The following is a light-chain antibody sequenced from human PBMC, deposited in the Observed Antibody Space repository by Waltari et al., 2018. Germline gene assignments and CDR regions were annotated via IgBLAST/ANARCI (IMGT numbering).Light chain of an antibody. CDR1: QTICIW. J-gene: IGKJ2*01. CDR2: RTS. Sequence: DIQMTQSHSTLSASVGDRVPITCRPSQTICIWLAWYQQKPGTAPKLLIYRTSSLKSGVPSRFSGSGSGTEFTLTISSLQPEDFATYYCQQFNSYSVTFGQGTKLEI. V-gene: IGKV1-5*03. CDR3: QQFNSYSVT.